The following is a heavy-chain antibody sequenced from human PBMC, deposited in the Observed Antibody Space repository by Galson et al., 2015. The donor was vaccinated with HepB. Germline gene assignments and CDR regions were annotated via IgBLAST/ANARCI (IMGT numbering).Heavy chain of an antibody. CDR1: GASFSGYY. CDR2: INHSGSA. CDR3: ASLHYDILTGYSAKGGMDV. V-gene: IGHV4-34*01. D-gene: IGHD3-9*01. J-gene: IGHJ6*02. Sequence: SETLSLTCAVYGASFSGYYWSWIRQPPGKGLEWIGEINHSGSANYNPSLESRVTISVDTSKNQFSLKLRSVTAADTAVYYCASLHYDILTGYSAKGGMDVWGQGTTVTVSS.